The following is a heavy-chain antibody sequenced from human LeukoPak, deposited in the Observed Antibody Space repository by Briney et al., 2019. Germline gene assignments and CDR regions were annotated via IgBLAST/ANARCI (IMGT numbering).Heavy chain of an antibody. J-gene: IGHJ4*02. CDR1: GFTVSSNY. V-gene: IGHV3-53*01. CDR2: IYSGGST. Sequence: GGSLRLSCAAPGFTVSSNYMSRVRQAPGKGLEWVSVIYSGGSTYYADSVKGRFTISRDNSKNTLYLQMNSLRAEDTAVYYCAKDPLVSTMILHFDYWGQGTLVTVSS. D-gene: IGHD3-22*01. CDR3: AKDPLVSTMILHFDY.